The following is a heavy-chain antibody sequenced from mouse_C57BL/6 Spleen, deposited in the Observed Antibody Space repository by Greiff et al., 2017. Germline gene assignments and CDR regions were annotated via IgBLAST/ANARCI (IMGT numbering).Heavy chain of an antibody. D-gene: IGHD3-3*01. CDR3: AREGVLYYFDY. CDR2: IYPGDGDT. J-gene: IGHJ2*01. V-gene: IGHV1-80*01. CDR1: GYAFSSYW. Sequence: QVQLQQSGAELVKPGASVKISCKASGYAFSSYWMNWVKQRPGKGLEWIGQIYPGDGDTNYNGKFKGKATLTEDKSSSTAYMQLSSLTSEDSAVYFGAREGVLYYFDYWGQGTTLTVSS.